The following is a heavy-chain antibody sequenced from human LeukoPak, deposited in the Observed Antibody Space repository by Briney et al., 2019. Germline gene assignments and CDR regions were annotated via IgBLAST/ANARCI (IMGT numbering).Heavy chain of an antibody. D-gene: IGHD3-3*01. Sequence: SVKVSCKASGYTFSSYSISWVRQAPGQGLEWMGIIIPIFGTTNYAQKFQGRVTMTRDKSTSTVYMELSSLRSEDTAVYYCARSPVIRYYDFWSCYYSFDYWGQGTLVTVSS. CDR1: GYTFSSYS. CDR3: ARSPVIRYYDFWSCYYSFDY. J-gene: IGHJ4*02. V-gene: IGHV1-69*05. CDR2: IIPIFGTT.